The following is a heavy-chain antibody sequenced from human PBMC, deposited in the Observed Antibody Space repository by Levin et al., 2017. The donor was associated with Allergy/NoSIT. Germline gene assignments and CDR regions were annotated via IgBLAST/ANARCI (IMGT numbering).Heavy chain of an antibody. D-gene: IGHD2-21*01. CDR3: ARGLVGLAWYDAFDI. J-gene: IGHJ3*02. CDR2: INSDGSST. CDR1: GFTFSSYW. Sequence: GESLKISCAASGFTFSSYWMHWVRQAPGKGLVWVSRINSDGSSTSYADSVKGRFTISRDNAKNTLYLQMNSLRAEDTAVYYCARGLVGLAWYDAFDIWGQGTMVTVSS. V-gene: IGHV3-74*01.